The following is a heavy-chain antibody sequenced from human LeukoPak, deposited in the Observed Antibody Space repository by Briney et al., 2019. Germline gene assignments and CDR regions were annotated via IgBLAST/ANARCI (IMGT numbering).Heavy chain of an antibody. CDR1: SGSISSYY. J-gene: IGHJ4*02. Sequence: SETLSLTCTVSSGSISSYYWSWIRQPPGKGLEWIGYIYYSGSTNYNPSLKSRVTISVDTSKNQFSLKLSSVTAADTAVYYCARTVVPAGIDYWGQGTLVTVSS. CDR3: ARTVVPAGIDY. CDR2: IYYSGST. V-gene: IGHV4-59*01. D-gene: IGHD2-2*01.